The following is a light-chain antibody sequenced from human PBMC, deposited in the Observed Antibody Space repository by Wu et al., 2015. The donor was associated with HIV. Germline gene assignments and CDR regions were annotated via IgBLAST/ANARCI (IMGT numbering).Light chain of an antibody. CDR3: QQSYTTPRT. Sequence: DIRMTQSPSSLSASVGDRVTITCRASQSISSYLNWYQQKPGKAPKLLIYAASSLQSGVPSRFSGSGSGTDFTLTISSLQPEDFATYYCQQSYTTPRTFGQGTRLEIK. V-gene: IGKV1-39*01. CDR2: AAS. J-gene: IGKJ5*01. CDR1: QSISSY.